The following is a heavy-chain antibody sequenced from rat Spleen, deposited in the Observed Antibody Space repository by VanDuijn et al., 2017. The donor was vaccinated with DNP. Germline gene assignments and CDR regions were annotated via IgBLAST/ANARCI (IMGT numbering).Heavy chain of an antibody. CDR1: GFTFSDYA. CDR2: INYDGTRT. CDR3: ARRVYPAQGGYFDY. J-gene: IGHJ2*01. Sequence: EVQLVESGGGLMQPERSMRLSCAASGFTFSDYAMAWVRQAPKKGLEWVATINYDGTRTYYRDSVKGRFTISRNNAENTAYLQMNSLRFDDTATYYCARRVYPAQGGYFDYWGQGVMVTVSS. D-gene: IGHD1-4*01. V-gene: IGHV5-22*01.